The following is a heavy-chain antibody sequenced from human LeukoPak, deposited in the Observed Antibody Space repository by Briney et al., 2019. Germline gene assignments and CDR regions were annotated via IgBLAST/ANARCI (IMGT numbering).Heavy chain of an antibody. Sequence: PGGSLRLSCAGSGFTFSSYWMSWVRQAPGKGLEWVANIKEDGSKKNYVDSVKGRVTISRDNAENSLYLQMNSLGVEDTAVYYCASDFWSGYYPDYWGQGTLVTVSS. V-gene: IGHV3-7*01. CDR1: GFTFSSYW. D-gene: IGHD3-3*01. CDR2: IKEDGSKK. J-gene: IGHJ4*02. CDR3: ASDFWSGYYPDY.